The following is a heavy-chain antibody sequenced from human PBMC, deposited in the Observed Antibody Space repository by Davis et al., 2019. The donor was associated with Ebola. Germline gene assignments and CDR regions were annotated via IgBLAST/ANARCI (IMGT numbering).Heavy chain of an antibody. CDR3: ARRGIAAPRAWDY. Sequence: PSETLSLTCTVSGGSISSSSYYWGWIRQPPGKGLEWIGSIYYSGSTYYNPSLKSRVTISVDTSKNQFSLKLSSVTAADTAVYYCARRGIAAPRAWDYWGQGTLVTVSS. V-gene: IGHV4-39*01. D-gene: IGHD6-13*01. CDR1: GGSISSSSYY. CDR2: IYYSGST. J-gene: IGHJ4*02.